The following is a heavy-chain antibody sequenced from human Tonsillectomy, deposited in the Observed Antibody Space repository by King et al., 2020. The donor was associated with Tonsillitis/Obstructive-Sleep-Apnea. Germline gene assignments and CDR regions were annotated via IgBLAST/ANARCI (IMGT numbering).Heavy chain of an antibody. V-gene: IGHV1-46*01. D-gene: IGHD6-6*01. J-gene: IGHJ2*01. CDR1: GYTFSSYY. CDR3: ARGRGDSSSRWYLDL. Sequence: VQLVESGAEVKKPGASVKVSCKASGYTFSSYYMHWVRQAPGQGLEWMGIINPSGGSTSYAQKFQGRVTMTRDTSTSTVYMELNSLRSEDTAVYYCARGRGDSSSRWYLDLWGRGTLVTVFS. CDR2: INPSGGST.